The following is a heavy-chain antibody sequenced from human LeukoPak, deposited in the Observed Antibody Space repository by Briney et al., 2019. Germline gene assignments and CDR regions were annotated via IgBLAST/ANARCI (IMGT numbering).Heavy chain of an antibody. Sequence: PSETLSLTCTVSGGSISSSSYYWGWIRQPPGKGLEWIGSIYYSGSTYYNPSLRSRVTISVDTSKNQFSLKLVSVTAADTAVYYCSRHPSLHYYFDYWGQGTLVTVSS. CDR2: IYYSGST. D-gene: IGHD2-15*01. J-gene: IGHJ4*02. CDR3: SRHPSLHYYFDY. CDR1: GGSISSSSYY. V-gene: IGHV4-39*01.